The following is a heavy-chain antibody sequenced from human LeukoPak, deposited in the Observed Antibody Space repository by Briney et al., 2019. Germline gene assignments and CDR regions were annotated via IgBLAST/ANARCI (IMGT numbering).Heavy chain of an antibody. V-gene: IGHV4-59*08. Sequence: PSETPSLTCTVSGGSISSYYWSWIRQPPGKGLEWIGYIYYSGSTNYNPSLKSRVTISVDTSKNQFSLKLSSVTAADTAVYYCARSGPIKYYDFWSGYSVEPPDYWGQGTLVTVSS. D-gene: IGHD3-3*01. CDR2: IYYSGST. CDR3: ARSGPIKYYDFWSGYSVEPPDY. CDR1: GGSISSYY. J-gene: IGHJ4*02.